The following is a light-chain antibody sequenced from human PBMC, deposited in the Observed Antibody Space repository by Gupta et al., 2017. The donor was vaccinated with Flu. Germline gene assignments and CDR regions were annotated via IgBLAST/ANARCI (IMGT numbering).Light chain of an antibody. J-gene: IGLJ3*02. V-gene: IGLV3-21*02. Sequence: GQAPILVLNDDTYRGSGIPERFSGSNSGDTATLTISRVDAGDEADYYCQVWDNSSDQGVFGGGTKLTVL. CDR3: QVWDNSSDQGV. CDR2: DDT.